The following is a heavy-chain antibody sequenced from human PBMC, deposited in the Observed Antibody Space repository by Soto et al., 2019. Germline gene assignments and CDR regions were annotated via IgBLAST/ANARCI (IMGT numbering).Heavy chain of an antibody. V-gene: IGHV3-11*06. CDR2: ISSTATYI. CDR1: GFSFSDYY. Sequence: QVQLVESGGGLVKPGGSLRLSCAASGFSFSDYYMNWIRQAPGKGLEWLSYISSTATYINYADSVRGRFTISRDSAKNSLYLDVNGLRAEDTAVYYCARARLVVEGRFDYWGQGTLVTVSS. D-gene: IGHD3-22*01. CDR3: ARARLVVEGRFDY. J-gene: IGHJ4*02.